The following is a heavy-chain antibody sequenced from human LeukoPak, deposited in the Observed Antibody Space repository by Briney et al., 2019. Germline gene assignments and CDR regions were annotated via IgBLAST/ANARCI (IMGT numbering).Heavy chain of an antibody. CDR1: CGAITSGGYS. CDR3: ARPHWGTVTKGHWFDP. Sequence: SETLSLTCTVSCGAITSGGYSRNWIRQPPGKGLEWIGYISDREPAYYNPSLKSRFTISVDRPKNQFSLTVTSVTAADTAVYYCARPHWGTVTKGHWFDPWGQGTLVTVSS. J-gene: IGHJ5*02. CDR2: ISDREPA. D-gene: IGHD4-11*01. V-gene: IGHV4-30-2*01.